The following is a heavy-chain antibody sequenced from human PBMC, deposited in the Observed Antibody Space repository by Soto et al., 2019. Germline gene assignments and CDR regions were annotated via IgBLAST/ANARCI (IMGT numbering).Heavy chain of an antibody. D-gene: IGHD3-10*01. CDR2: IIPIFGTA. J-gene: IGHJ6*02. Sequence: QVQLVQSGAEVKKPGSSVKVSCKASGGTFSSYAISWVRQAPGQGLEWMGGIIPIFGTANYVQKFQGRVTITADEYTSTAYMELSSLRSEDTAVYYCAREGGSGNYRYYAMDVWGQGTTVTVSS. V-gene: IGHV1-69*12. CDR1: GGTFSSYA. CDR3: AREGGSGNYRYYAMDV.